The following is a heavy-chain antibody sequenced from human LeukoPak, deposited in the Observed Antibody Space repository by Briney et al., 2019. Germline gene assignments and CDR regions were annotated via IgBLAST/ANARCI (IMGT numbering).Heavy chain of an antibody. CDR3: ARDRGSSGIFDY. CDR2: ISSSRRTI. D-gene: IGHD1-26*01. J-gene: IGHJ4*02. CDR1: GFTFSSYR. V-gene: IGHV3-48*02. Sequence: PGGSLRLSCAASGFTFSSYRLDWVRQAPRKGLEGVSYISSSRRTIYYADSVKGRFTISRDNAKNSLYLQMNSLRDEDTAVYYCARDRGSSGIFDYWGQGTLVTVSS.